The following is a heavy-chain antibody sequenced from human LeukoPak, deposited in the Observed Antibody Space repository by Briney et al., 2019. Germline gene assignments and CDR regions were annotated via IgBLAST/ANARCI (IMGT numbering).Heavy chain of an antibody. Sequence: KPSQTLSLTCAISGDSVSSNSAAWNWIRQSPSRGLEWLGRTYYRSKWYNDYAVSVKSRITINPDTSKNQFSLQLNSVTPEDTAVYYCARGGLHIDIDFWSGYYYYFDYWGQGTLVTVSS. J-gene: IGHJ4*02. V-gene: IGHV6-1*01. D-gene: IGHD3-3*01. CDR1: GDSVSSNSAA. CDR3: ARGGLHIDIDFWSGYYYYFDY. CDR2: TYYRSKWYN.